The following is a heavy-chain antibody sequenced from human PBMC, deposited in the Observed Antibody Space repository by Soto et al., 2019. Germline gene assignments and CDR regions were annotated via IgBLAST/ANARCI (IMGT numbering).Heavy chain of an antibody. CDR2: IWYDGSNK. V-gene: IGHV3-33*01. CDR1: GFTFSSYG. D-gene: IGHD5-12*01. CDR3: ASEWNVMDV. J-gene: IGHJ6*02. Sequence: QVQLVESGGGVVQPGRSLRLSCAASGFTFSSYGIHWVRQAPGKGLEWVAVIWYDGSNKYYADSVKGRFSISRDNSKNTVHLQMNSLTAEDTAEYHCASEWNVMDVWVQGTTVTVSS.